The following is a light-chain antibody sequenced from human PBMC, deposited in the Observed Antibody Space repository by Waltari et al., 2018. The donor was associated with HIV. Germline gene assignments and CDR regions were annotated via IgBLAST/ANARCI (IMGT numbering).Light chain of an antibody. Sequence: QSALTQPASVSGSPGQSITISCTGPSSDVGGYNYVSWYQQHPGKAPKPMIYAVSKRPSGVSNRFAGSKSGNTASLTISGLQAEDESDYYCCSYAGSSTFAVFGGGTKLTVL. V-gene: IGLV2-23*02. CDR2: AVS. J-gene: IGLJ2*01. CDR1: SSDVGGYNY. CDR3: CSYAGSSTFAV.